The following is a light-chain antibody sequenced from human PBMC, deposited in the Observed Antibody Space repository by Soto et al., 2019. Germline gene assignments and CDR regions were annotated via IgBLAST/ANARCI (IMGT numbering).Light chain of an antibody. CDR1: QSVLYRSNNKNY. J-gene: IGKJ1*01. CDR3: QQYYILPWT. CDR2: WAS. Sequence: DIVMTQSPDSLAVSLGERATINCKSSQSVLYRSNNKNYLAWYQQKPGRLPKLLISWASTRESGVPDRFSGSGSETDFTLTISSLQAEDVAIYYCQQYYILPWTFGQGTKVEIK. V-gene: IGKV4-1*01.